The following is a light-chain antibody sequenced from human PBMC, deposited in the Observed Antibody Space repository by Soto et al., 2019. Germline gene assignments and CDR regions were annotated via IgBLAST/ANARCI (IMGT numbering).Light chain of an antibody. CDR1: QSVSTT. V-gene: IGKV3-15*01. J-gene: IGKJ4*01. Sequence: EIVVTQSPATLSVSPGERATLSCRASQSVSTTLAWYQHKPGQAPRILIYRASTRATVIPARFSGSGSGTDFTLTISSLQSEDFAVYYCQQYKEWPLTFGGGTKVEIK. CDR3: QQYKEWPLT. CDR2: RAS.